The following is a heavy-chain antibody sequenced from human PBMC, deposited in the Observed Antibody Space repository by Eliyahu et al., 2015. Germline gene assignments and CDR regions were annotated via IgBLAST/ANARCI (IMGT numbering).Heavy chain of an antibody. CDR1: GFIFXNXG. Sequence: EVQLVESGGGLVKPGGSLRLSCAASGFIFXNXGMIWVRQAPGKGLEWVGRIITNADGGTTDYAAPVKGRFTISRDDSQNTVYLQMNSLKAEDTAVYYCATDVQWLATGLSVDYWGQGTLVTVSS. V-gene: IGHV3-15*05. J-gene: IGHJ4*02. CDR3: ATDVQWLATGLSVDY. D-gene: IGHD5-24*01. CDR2: IITNADGGTT.